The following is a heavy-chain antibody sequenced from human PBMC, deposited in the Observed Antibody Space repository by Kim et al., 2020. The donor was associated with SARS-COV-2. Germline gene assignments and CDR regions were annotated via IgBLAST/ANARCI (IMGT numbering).Heavy chain of an antibody. V-gene: IGHV1-18*04. Sequence: ASVKVSCKASGYTFTSYGISWVRQAPGQGLEWMGWISVYNGNTNYAQKVHDRVTMTTDTSTNTAYMELRSLRSDDTAVYYCARDLDDTSSGVWGQGTLVIVSS. D-gene: IGHD2-2*01. J-gene: IGHJ4*02. CDR2: ISVYNGNT. CDR3: ARDLDDTSSGV. CDR1: GYTFTSYG.